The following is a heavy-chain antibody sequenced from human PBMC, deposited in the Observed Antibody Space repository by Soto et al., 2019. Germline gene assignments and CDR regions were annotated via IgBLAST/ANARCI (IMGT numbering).Heavy chain of an antibody. J-gene: IGHJ6*02. Sequence: EVQLVESGGGLVQPGGSLRLSCVASGFSFRSYWMTWVRQAPGKGLEWVANINQDGSEKYYVDSVKGRFTFSRDNAKNSVYLQLNSLRVEDTAVYYCARAPPRNNYSAMDVWGQGTTVTVSS. CDR1: GFSFRSYW. CDR2: INQDGSEK. V-gene: IGHV3-7*01. CDR3: ARAPPRNNYSAMDV.